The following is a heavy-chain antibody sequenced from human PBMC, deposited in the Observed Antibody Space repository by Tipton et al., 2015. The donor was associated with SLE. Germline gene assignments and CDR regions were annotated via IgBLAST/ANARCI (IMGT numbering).Heavy chain of an antibody. CDR3: ASGYSSSSAQL. Sequence: TLSLTCAVYGGSFSGYYWSWIRQPPGKGLEWIGNIYYSGSTNYNPSLKSRVTISVDTSKNQFSLKLSSVTAADTAVYYCASGYSSSSAQLWGQGTLVTVSS. J-gene: IGHJ1*01. V-gene: IGHV4-59*01. CDR2: IYYSGST. CDR1: GGSFSGYY. D-gene: IGHD6-13*01.